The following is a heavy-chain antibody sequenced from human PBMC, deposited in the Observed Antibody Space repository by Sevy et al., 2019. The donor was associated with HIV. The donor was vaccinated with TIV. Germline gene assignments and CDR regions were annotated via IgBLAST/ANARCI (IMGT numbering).Heavy chain of an antibody. CDR2: ISSSSSYI. CDR3: ARDFVPAALYESYGMDV. J-gene: IGHJ6*02. V-gene: IGHV3-21*01. CDR1: GFTFSSYA. D-gene: IGHD2-2*01. Sequence: GGSLRLSCAASGFTFSSYAMSWVRQAPGKGLEWVSSISSSSSYIYYADSVKGRFTISRDNAKNSLYLQMNSLRAEDTAVYYCARDFVPAALYESYGMDVWGQGTTVTVSS.